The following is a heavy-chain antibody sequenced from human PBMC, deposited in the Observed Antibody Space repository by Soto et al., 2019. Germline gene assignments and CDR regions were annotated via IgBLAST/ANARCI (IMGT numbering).Heavy chain of an antibody. J-gene: IGHJ3*02. D-gene: IGHD6-19*01. Sequence: EVQLVESGGGLVQPGGSLRLSCAASGFTFSSYSMNWVRQAPGKGLEWVSYISSSSSTIYYADSVKGRFTISRDNAKNSLYLQMNSLRAEDTAVYYCARDIVYSSDYRGAFDIWGQGTRVTVSS. V-gene: IGHV3-48*01. CDR1: GFTFSSYS. CDR3: ARDIVYSSDYRGAFDI. CDR2: ISSSSSTI.